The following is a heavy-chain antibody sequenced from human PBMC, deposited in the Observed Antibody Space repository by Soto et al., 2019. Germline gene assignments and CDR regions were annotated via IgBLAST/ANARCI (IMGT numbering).Heavy chain of an antibody. CDR1: GGSISNFY. Sequence: SETLSLTCTVSGGSISNFYWSWIRQPPGKGLEWMGYISYSGSTNYNPSLKSRITISVDTSKNQFSPKLTSVTAADAAVYYCARDLRGYSYGYDAFDIWGQGTMVTVSS. V-gene: IGHV4-59*01. J-gene: IGHJ3*02. CDR2: ISYSGST. D-gene: IGHD5-18*01. CDR3: ARDLRGYSYGYDAFDI.